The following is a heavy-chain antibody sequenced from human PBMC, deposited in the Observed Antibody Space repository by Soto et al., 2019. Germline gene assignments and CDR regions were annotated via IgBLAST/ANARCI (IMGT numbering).Heavy chain of an antibody. V-gene: IGHV4-30-4*01. CDR1: GGSISSCDYY. J-gene: IGHJ4*02. D-gene: IGHD3-22*01. CDR2: IYYSGST. CDR3: ARINYYDSSGPNFDY. Sequence: SGTLSLTCTVSGGSISSCDYYWSWIRQPPGKGLEWIGYIYYSGSTYYNPSLKSRVTISVDTSKSQFSLKLSSVTAADTAVYYCARINYYDSSGPNFDYWGQGTLVTVSS.